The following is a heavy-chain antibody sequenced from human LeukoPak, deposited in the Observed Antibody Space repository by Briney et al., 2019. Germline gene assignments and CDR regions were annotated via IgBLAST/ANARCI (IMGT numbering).Heavy chain of an antibody. CDR3: ARGPTGWYFDL. Sequence: PGGSLRLSCAASGYTFSSYWMHWVRQAPGKGLVWVSRINSDGTITNYADSVKGRFTISRDNAKNTLYLQMNSLRAEDTAVYYCARGPTGWYFDLWGRGTLVTVSS. CDR2: INSDGTIT. J-gene: IGHJ2*01. CDR1: GYTFSSYW. V-gene: IGHV3-74*01. D-gene: IGHD3-9*01.